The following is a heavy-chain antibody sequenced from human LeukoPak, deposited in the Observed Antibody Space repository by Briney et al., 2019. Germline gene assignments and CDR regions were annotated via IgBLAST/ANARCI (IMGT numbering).Heavy chain of an antibody. CDR2: INRDGSDE. V-gene: IGHV3-7*01. CDR1: GFIFSSHW. D-gene: IGHD2-15*01. J-gene: IGHJ4*02. Sequence: PGGSLRLSCGASGFIFSSHWMRWVRQAPGKGLEWVADINRDGSDEYYVDSVRGGFTISRDNAKNSVYLQMNSLRPDDTAVYYCGGGPGYWGQGTLVSVSS. CDR3: GGGPGY.